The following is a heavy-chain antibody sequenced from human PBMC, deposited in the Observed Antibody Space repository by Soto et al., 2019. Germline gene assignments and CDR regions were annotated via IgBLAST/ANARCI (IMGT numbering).Heavy chain of an antibody. CDR3: AKAVGSYGNFDY. D-gene: IGHD5-18*01. Sequence: PGGSLRLSCAASGFTFDDYGMHWVRQAPGKGLEWVSGVNWNSGTMVYRDSVKGRFTISRDNARNSLYLQMNSLRAEDTALYYSAKAVGSYGNFDYWGQGTLVTVSS. CDR1: GFTFDDYG. CDR2: VNWNSGTM. J-gene: IGHJ4*02. V-gene: IGHV3-9*01.